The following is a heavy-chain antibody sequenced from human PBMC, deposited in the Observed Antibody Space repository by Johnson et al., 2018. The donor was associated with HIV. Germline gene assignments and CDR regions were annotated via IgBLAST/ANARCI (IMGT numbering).Heavy chain of an antibody. V-gene: IGHV3-66*01. CDR3: ARDYSNPPHAFDI. J-gene: IGHJ3*02. D-gene: IGHD4-11*01. CDR2: IFSGGST. CDR1: GITVSSNY. Sequence: VQLVESGGGLAQPGGSLRLSCAASGITVSSNYMSWVRQAPGKGLEWVSVIFSGGSTYYADSVKGRFTISRDNSKNTLYLQMNSLRAEDTAVYYCARDYSNPPHAFDIWGQGTMVTVSS.